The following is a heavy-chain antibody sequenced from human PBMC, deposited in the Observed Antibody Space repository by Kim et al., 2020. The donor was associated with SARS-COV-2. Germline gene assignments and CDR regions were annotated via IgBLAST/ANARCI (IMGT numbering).Heavy chain of an antibody. CDR2: IYYSGST. J-gene: IGHJ4*02. V-gene: IGHV4-39*01. D-gene: IGHD3-3*01. CDR1: GGSISSSSYY. Sequence: SETLSLTCTVSGGSISSSSYYWGWIRQPPGKGLEWIGSIYYSGSTYYNPSLKSRVTISVDTSKNQFSLKLSSVTAADTAVYYCARRVHYDFWSGYYPDDYWGQGTLVTVSS. CDR3: ARRVHYDFWSGYYPDDY.